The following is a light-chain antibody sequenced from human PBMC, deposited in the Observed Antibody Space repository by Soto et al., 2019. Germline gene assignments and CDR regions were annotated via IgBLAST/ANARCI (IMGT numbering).Light chain of an antibody. J-gene: IGKJ1*01. CDR1: QSVSTSQ. V-gene: IGKV3-20*01. CDR2: GAS. CDR3: QQYGSSPRT. Sequence: EIVLTQSPGTLSLSPGERATLSFSGSQSVSTSQLAWYQQKPGQAPRLLIFGASSRATGIPDRFRGSGSGTDFTLTISRLEPEDFAVYYCQQYGSSPRTFGQGTKVDIK.